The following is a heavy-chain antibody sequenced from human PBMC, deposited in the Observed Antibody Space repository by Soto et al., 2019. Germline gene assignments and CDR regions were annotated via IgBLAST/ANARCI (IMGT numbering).Heavy chain of an antibody. CDR1: GGSITSGDDY. CDR2: IYHSRIT. Sequence: QVQLQESGPGLVKPSQTLSLTCTVSGGSITSGDDYWSWIRQPPGKALEWIGYIYHSRITNYNPSLKSRVTISADTSKNQLSLKLSSVTAADTAAYLCARAQAVVMPVVWDVWGQGTTVIVSS. V-gene: IGHV4-30-4*08. J-gene: IGHJ6*02. D-gene: IGHD2-15*01. CDR3: ARAQAVVMPVVWDV.